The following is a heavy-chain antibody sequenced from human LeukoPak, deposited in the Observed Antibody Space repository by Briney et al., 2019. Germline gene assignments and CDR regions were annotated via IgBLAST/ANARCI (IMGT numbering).Heavy chain of an antibody. CDR1: GFTFDDYA. CDR2: IHEGGDTT. J-gene: IGHJ4*02. CDR3: SPYDWNYLGDY. V-gene: IGHV3-43*02. Sequence: GGSLRLSCAASGFTFDDYAMHWVRRAPVPGLEWVSLIHEGGDTTYYADSVKGRFTNSRDNSKNFLYLQMTSLRTEDTALYYCSPYDWNYLGDYWGQGTLVTVSS. D-gene: IGHD1-7*01.